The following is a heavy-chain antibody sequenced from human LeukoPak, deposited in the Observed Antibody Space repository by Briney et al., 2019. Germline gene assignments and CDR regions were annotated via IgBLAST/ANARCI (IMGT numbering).Heavy chain of an antibody. D-gene: IGHD3-10*01. J-gene: IGHJ4*02. V-gene: IGHV1-69*13. CDR3: ARGVYGSGSYYFDY. Sequence: ASVKVSCKASGGTFSSYAISWVRQAPGQGLEWMGRIIPIFGTANYAQKFQGRVTITADESTSTAYMELSSLRSEDTAVYYCARGVYGSGSYYFDYWGQGTLVTVSS. CDR2: IIPIFGTA. CDR1: GGTFSSYA.